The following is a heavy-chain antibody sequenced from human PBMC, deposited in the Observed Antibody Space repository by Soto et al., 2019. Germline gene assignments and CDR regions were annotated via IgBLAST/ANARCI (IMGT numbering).Heavy chain of an antibody. CDR2: ISWESGSI. V-gene: IGHV3-9*01. D-gene: IGHD5-12*01. CDR1: GFNFDDYA. Sequence: EAQLVESGGGLVQPGRSLRLSCAASGFNFDDYAMHWVRQIPGKGLEWVSGISWESGSIGYADSVKGRFTISRDNAKNSLYLQMNSLRAEDTAFYYCVKYHDEDFGYDLDYFNYWGQGTLVTVSS. CDR3: VKYHDEDFGYDLDYFNY. J-gene: IGHJ4*02.